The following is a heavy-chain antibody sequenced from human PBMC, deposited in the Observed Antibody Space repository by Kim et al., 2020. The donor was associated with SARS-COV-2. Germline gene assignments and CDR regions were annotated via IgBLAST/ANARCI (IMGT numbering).Heavy chain of an antibody. V-gene: IGHV1-69*13. D-gene: IGHD6-13*01. CDR1: GGTFSSYA. CDR3: ARPPGRIAADLLDYGMDV. Sequence: SVKVSCKASGGTFSSYAISWVRQAPGQGLEWMGGIIPIFGTANYAQKFQGRVTITADESTSTAYMELSSLRSEDTAVYYCARPPGRIAADLLDYGMDVWGQGTTVTVSS. J-gene: IGHJ6*02. CDR2: IIPIFGTA.